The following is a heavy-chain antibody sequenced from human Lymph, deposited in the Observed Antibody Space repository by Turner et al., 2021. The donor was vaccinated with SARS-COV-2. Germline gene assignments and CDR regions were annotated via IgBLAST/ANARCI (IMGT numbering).Heavy chain of an antibody. CDR2: ISYDGSNK. CDR1: GFTFSSYA. V-gene: IGHV3-30-3*01. J-gene: IGHJ6*02. CDR3: ARDTGGQVDV. D-gene: IGHD2-8*02. Sequence: QVQLVASRGGVVQPGTSLRHSCAASGFTFSSYAMHWVRQAPGKGLEWVAVISYDGSNKYYADSVKGRFTISRDNSKNTLYLQMNSLRAEDTAVYYCARDTGGQVDVWGQGTTVTVSS.